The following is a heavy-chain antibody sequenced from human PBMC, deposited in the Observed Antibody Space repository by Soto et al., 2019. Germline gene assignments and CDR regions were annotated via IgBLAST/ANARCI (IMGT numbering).Heavy chain of an antibody. CDR1: GFTLSNFG. V-gene: IGHV3-49*04. D-gene: IGHD6-6*01. CDR2: IRTRAYGGTT. Sequence: GGSLRLSCAASGFTLSNFGMHWVRQAPGKGLEWVNFIRTRAYGGTTENAASVKGRFTISRDDSKSIAYLQMNSLKTEDTAVYYCTRRSSGDYYFDYWGQGTLVTVSS. CDR3: TRRSSGDYYFDY. J-gene: IGHJ4*02.